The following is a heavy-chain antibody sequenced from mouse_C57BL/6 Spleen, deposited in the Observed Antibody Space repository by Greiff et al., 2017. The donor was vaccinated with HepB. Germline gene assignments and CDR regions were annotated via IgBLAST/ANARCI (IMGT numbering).Heavy chain of an antibody. D-gene: IGHD2-13*01. CDR3: AKKRYYGDEGFAY. CDR1: GFSLPSYG. J-gene: IGHJ3*01. CDR2: IWRGGST. V-gene: IGHV2-5*01. Sequence: QVQLQQSGPGLVQPSPSLSLTCTVSGFSLPSYGVHWVRQSPGKGLEWLGVIWRGGSTDYNAAFMSRLILTKDNTKSQVFLKMNRLQADDTAIYYRAKKRYYGDEGFAYWGQGTLVTVSA.